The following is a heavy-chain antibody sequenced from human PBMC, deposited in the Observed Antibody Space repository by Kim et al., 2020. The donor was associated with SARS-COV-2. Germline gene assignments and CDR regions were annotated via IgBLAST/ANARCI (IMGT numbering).Heavy chain of an antibody. D-gene: IGHD3-16*01. CDR1: GFTFSSYA. CDR3: AKGWGGSRILAGMDV. Sequence: GGSLRLSCAASGFTFSSYAMTWVRQAPGQGLEWVSSIGDTDADTYYADSVKGRFTISRDNSKNMLYLQMNSLRAEDTALYYCAKGWGGSRILAGMDVWGQGTTVTVSS. J-gene: IGHJ6*02. CDR2: IGDTDADT. V-gene: IGHV3-23*01.